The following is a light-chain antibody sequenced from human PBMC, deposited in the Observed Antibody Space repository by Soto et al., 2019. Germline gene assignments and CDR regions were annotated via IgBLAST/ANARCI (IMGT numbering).Light chain of an antibody. CDR2: DPS. CDR1: PGLGNKN. Sequence: EVVLTQSPGTLSLSAGERATLSCRASPGLGNKNLPWYQQKPAQAPRLLIFDPSSSATGIPDRFSGSGSGTVFSHTITRREPDDDVLYFCQRYGYSWPVGQGTKV. J-gene: IGKJ1*01. V-gene: IGKV3-20*01. CDR3: QRYGYSWP.